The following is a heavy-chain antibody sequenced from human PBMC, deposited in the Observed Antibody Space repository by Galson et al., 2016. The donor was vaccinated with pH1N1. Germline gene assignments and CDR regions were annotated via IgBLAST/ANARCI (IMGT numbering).Heavy chain of an antibody. CDR3: ARDRAFIVVGEGWYYYYGLDV. CDR2: INAGNGNT. Sequence: SVKVSCKASGYTFTSYAMHWVRQAPGQRLEWMGWINAGNGNTKYSQKFQVRVTITRDTSASTAYMELNSLRTEDTAVYYCARDRAFIVVGEGWYYYYGLDVWGQGTTVTVSS. J-gene: IGHJ6*02. V-gene: IGHV1-3*01. D-gene: IGHD2-15*01. CDR1: GYTFTSYA.